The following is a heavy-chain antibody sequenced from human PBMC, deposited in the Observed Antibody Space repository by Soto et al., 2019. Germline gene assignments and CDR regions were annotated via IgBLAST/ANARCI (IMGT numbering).Heavy chain of an antibody. Sequence: QVQLQESGTGLVEPSGTLSLTCNVYDGSIDNGDWCSWVRQPPGKGLEWIGEVYHNGNTNYNASLKSRVTVSVDKSRNQFSLRLTSVTPADTALYSCATRGIVGPIYWGQGTLVTVSS. CDR2: VYHNGNT. V-gene: IGHV4-4*02. CDR3: ATRGIVGPIY. D-gene: IGHD1-26*01. CDR1: DGSIDNGDW. J-gene: IGHJ4*02.